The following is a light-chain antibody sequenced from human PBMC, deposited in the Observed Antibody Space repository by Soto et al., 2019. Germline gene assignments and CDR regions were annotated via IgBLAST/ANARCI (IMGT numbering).Light chain of an antibody. CDR1: QSISSY. Sequence: KQMCQSPSALSASIGDRVTIPCRASQSISSYLNWYQQKPGKAPKLLIYAASSLQSGVPSRFSGSGSGTDFTLTISSLQPEDFATYYCQQSYSTLLTFGQGTNVAIK. CDR2: AAS. J-gene: IGKJ1*01. CDR3: QQSYSTLLT. V-gene: IGKV1-39*01.